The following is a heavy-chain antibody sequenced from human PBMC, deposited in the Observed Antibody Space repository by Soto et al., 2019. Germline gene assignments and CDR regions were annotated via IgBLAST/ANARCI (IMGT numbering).Heavy chain of an antibody. Sequence: QLQLQESGPGLVKYSETLSLTCSVSGASVSSSHYWGWIRQPPGKGLEWIGSVSYSGSPYYSPFFNSRITMSVGTSNNQFSLRVRSVTATDTAVYFCARHYNTGADFDYWGQGKLVTVSS. CDR3: ARHYNTGADFDY. J-gene: IGHJ4*02. V-gene: IGHV4-39*01. CDR1: GASVSSSHY. D-gene: IGHD1-20*01. CDR2: VSYSGSP.